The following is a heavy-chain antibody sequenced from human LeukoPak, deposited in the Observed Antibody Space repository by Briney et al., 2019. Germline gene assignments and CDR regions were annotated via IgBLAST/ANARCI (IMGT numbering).Heavy chain of an antibody. V-gene: IGHV1-18*01. J-gene: IGHJ4*02. CDR3: ACRGEVGATSSFSPYFDY. CDR1: GYTFTSYG. D-gene: IGHD1-26*01. CDR2: ISAYNGNT. Sequence: ASVKVSCKASGYTFTSYGISWVRPAPGQGLAWMGWISAYNGNTNYAQKLQGRLTMTPDTSTSTAYMELRSLRSDDTAVYYCACRGEVGATSSFSPYFDYWGQGTLVTVSS.